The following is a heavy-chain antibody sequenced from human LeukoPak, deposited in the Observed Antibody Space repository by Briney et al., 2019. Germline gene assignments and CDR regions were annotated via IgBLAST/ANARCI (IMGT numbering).Heavy chain of an antibody. CDR3: ARTQPYYYGSEKGWFDP. J-gene: IGHJ5*02. Sequence: GESLKISCKGSGYSFTSYWIGWVRQMPGKGLEWMGIIYPGDSDTRYSPSFQGQVTISADKSISTAYLQWSSLKASDTAMYYCARTQPYYYGSEKGWFDPWGQGTLVTVSS. CDR2: IYPGDSDT. CDR1: GYSFTSYW. D-gene: IGHD3-10*01. V-gene: IGHV5-51*01.